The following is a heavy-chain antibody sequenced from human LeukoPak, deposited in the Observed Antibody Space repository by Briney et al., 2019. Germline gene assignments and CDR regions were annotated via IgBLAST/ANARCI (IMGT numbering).Heavy chain of an antibody. J-gene: IGHJ4*02. CDR1: GGSISNYY. D-gene: IGHD3-10*01. Sequence: SETLSLTCTVSGGSISNYYWSWIRQPPGKGLEWIGYISYSGSTNYNPSLKSRVTISVDTSKNQFSLKLSSVTAADTAVYYCARNGGFGGPLGYWGQGTLVTVSS. CDR2: ISYSGST. CDR3: ARNGGFGGPLGY. V-gene: IGHV4-59*01.